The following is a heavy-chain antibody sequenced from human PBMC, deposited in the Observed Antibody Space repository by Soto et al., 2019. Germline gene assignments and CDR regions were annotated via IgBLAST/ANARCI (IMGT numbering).Heavy chain of an antibody. D-gene: IGHD5-12*01. CDR3: ARLSGYGTNDY. J-gene: IGHJ4*02. CDR1: GGSISSSSYY. CDR2: IYYSGST. V-gene: IGHV4-39*01. Sequence: LSLTCTVSGGSISSSSYYWGWIRQPPGKGLEWIGSIYYSGSTYYNPSLKSRVTISVDTSKNQFSLKLSSVTAADTAVYYCARLSGYGTNDYWGQGTLVTVSS.